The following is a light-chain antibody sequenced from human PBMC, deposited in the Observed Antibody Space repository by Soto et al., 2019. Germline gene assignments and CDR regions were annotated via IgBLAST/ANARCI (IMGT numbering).Light chain of an antibody. CDR3: MQALQTPYT. CDR1: QSLLHSNGYNY. J-gene: IGKJ2*01. V-gene: IGKV2-28*01. CDR2: WGS. Sequence: FVMTQSPLSLPVTPGEPASISCSSSQSLLHSNGYNYLDWYLQKPGQSPQLLIFWGSYRAAGVPVRFSGIGSGTDFTLKISRVEAEDVGVYYCMQALQTPYTFGQGTKLEIK.